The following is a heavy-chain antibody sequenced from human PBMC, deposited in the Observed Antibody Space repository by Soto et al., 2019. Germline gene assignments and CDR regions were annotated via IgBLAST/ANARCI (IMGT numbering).Heavy chain of an antibody. J-gene: IGHJ4*02. D-gene: IGHD6-25*01. Sequence: QVQLVQSGAEVKKPGSSVKVSCKASGGTFSSYAISWVRQAPGQGLEWMGGIIPIFGTANYAQKFQGRVTXNXDXXTSPADMQLSSLRSEDTAVYYCARGASGQGPYFDYWGQGTLVTVSS. V-gene: IGHV1-69*05. CDR2: IIPIFGTA. CDR3: ARGASGQGPYFDY. CDR1: GGTFSSYA.